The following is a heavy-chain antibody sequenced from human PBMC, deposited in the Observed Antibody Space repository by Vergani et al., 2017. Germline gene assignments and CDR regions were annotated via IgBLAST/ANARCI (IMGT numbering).Heavy chain of an antibody. J-gene: IGHJ4*02. D-gene: IGHD2-15*01. Sequence: VQLVESGGGLVKPGGSLRLSCAASGFSFGNYAMHWVRQAPGKGLEWVGVISYDGTEKKYADSVNGRFTLSRDNSKKMVSLQMNSLRVEDTAVYYCARGGKGIIMVVPSTHLWGQGTQVSVS. CDR3: ARGGKGIIMVVPSTHL. CDR1: GFSFGNYA. V-gene: IGHV3-30-3*01. CDR2: ISYDGTEK.